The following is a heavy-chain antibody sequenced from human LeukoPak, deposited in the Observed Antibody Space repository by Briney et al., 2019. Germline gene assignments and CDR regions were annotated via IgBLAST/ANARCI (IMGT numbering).Heavy chain of an antibody. CDR1: GYSISSGYY. J-gene: IGHJ5*02. V-gene: IGHV4-38-2*02. CDR3: ARGRDYMSIWFDP. Sequence: PSETLSLTCTVSGYSISSGYYWGWIRQPPGKGLEWIGSIYHSGSTYYNPSLKSRVTISVDTSKNQFSLKLSSVTAADTAVYYCARGRDYMSIWFDPWGQGTLVTVSS. D-gene: IGHD4-11*01. CDR2: IYHSGST.